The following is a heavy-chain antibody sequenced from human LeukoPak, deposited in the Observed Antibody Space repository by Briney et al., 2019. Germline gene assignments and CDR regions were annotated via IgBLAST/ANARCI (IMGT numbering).Heavy chain of an antibody. Sequence: GGSLRISCAASGFNFRNYAMNWVRQAPGKGLEWVSAVTGSGGTTYYAASVKGRFGISRDNSKNTVDLQMNSLRAEDTAVYYCARDLREHGVFDIWGQGTMVTVSS. V-gene: IGHV3-23*01. D-gene: IGHD1-26*01. J-gene: IGHJ3*02. CDR2: VTGSGGTT. CDR1: GFNFRNYA. CDR3: ARDLREHGVFDI.